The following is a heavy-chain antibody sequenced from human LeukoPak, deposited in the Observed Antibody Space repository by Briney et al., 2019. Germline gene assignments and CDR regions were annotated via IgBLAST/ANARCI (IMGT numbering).Heavy chain of an antibody. CDR3: VSGNDPDSTWKNDRLDAFDI. CDR1: GYTFRHYS. D-gene: IGHD1-1*01. J-gene: IGHJ3*02. Sequence: GGSLRLSCAASGYTFRHYSVNWLRHTPGKGLEWVSSISSSSDYLHYADSVRGRFPISRDNTKSSLYLQMNSLRGEDTAVYYCVSGNDPDSTWKNDRLDAFDIWGQGTTVIVSS. V-gene: IGHV3-21*01. CDR2: ISSSSDYL.